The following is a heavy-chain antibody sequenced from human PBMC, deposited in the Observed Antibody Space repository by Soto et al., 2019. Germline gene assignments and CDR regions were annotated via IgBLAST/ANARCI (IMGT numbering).Heavy chain of an antibody. Sequence: AAEPVTEAHSLVLTCTSCGFSLRYRGEGVGWTRQSPGKTPEWLAVIYWDDDKRYSPSLRNRLTITKDTSKNQVVLTLTNMDPVDTATYYCVHSRGGNGSPFDCWGQGTLVTVSS. CDR1: GFSLRYRGEG. V-gene: IGHV2-5*02. D-gene: IGHD3-10*01. CDR3: VHSRGGNGSPFDC. J-gene: IGHJ4*02. CDR2: IYWDDDK.